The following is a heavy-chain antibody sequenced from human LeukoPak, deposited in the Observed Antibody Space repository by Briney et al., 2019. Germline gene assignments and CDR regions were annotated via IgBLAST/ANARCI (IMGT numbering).Heavy chain of an antibody. D-gene: IGHD5-18*01. V-gene: IGHV3-23*01. CDR2: ISGSGGST. CDR1: GFTFSSYA. J-gene: IGHJ4*02. Sequence: GGSLRLSCVASGFTFSSYAMSWVRQAPGKGLEWVSAISGSGGSTYYADSVKGRFTISRDNSKNTLYLQMNSLRAEDTAVYYCAKDGLYSYGLAPIDYWGQGTLVTVSS. CDR3: AKDGLYSYGLAPIDY.